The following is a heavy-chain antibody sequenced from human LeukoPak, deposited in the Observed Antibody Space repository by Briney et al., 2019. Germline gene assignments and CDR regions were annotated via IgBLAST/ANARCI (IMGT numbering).Heavy chain of an antibody. CDR1: GGTFSSYA. D-gene: IGHD6-13*01. V-gene: IGHV1-69*04. CDR2: IIPILGIA. Sequence: SVKVSCKASGGTFSSYAISWVRQAPGQGLEWMGRIIPILGIANYAQKFQGRVTITADKSTSTAYMELSSLRSEDTAVYYCARDPGIAAAGRRAFDSWGQGTMVTVSS. CDR3: ARDPGIAAAGRRAFDS. J-gene: IGHJ3*02.